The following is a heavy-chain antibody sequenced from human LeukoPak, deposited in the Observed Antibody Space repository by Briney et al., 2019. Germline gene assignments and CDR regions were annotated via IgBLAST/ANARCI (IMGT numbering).Heavy chain of an antibody. CDR3: ATSYDMGWLIGY. CDR1: GFTFGDTW. D-gene: IGHD3/OR15-3a*01. CDR2: IKQDGSEK. Sequence: GGSLRLSCAASGFTFGDTWMNWVRRVPGQGLEWVANIKQDGSEKFYVASVKGRFTISRDNGKSSLYLQMNSLRAEDTALYYCATSYDMGWLIGYWGQGTLVTVSS. V-gene: IGHV3-7*03. J-gene: IGHJ4*02.